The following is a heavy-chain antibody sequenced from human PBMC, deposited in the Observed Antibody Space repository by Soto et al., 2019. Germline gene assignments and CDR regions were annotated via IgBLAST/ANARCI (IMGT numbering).Heavy chain of an antibody. CDR1: GFTFRSFT. CDR3: TRDASRDSSARGWFDP. CDR2: ISSNSAYI. D-gene: IGHD6-13*01. V-gene: IGHV3-21*01. J-gene: IGHJ5*02. Sequence: LRLSCAASGFTFRSFTMNWVRQAPGKGLEWVSTISSNSAYIYYTDALRGRFTISRDNAKNSLHLQMNSLRAEDTAVYYCTRDASRDSSARGWFDPWGPGTMVTVYS.